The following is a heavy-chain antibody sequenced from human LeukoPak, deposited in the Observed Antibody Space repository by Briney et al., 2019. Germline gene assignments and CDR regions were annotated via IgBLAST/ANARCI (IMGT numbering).Heavy chain of an antibody. J-gene: IGHJ4*02. Sequence: SETLSLTCAVSGGSISSSNSYWGWIRQPPGKGLEWIGSIYYTGNTYYNASLKSRVTISIDTSKNQISLRLTSVTAADTAMYYCARQTGSGLFTLPGGQGTLVTVSS. CDR3: ARQTGSGLFTLP. CDR1: GGSISSSNSY. D-gene: IGHD3/OR15-3a*01. CDR2: IYYTGNT. V-gene: IGHV4-39*01.